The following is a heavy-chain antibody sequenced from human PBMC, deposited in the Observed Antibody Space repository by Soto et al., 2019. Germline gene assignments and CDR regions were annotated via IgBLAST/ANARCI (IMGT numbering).Heavy chain of an antibody. D-gene: IGHD4-4*01. CDR3: ARGTVTVGSPNWFDP. Sequence: GESLKISCKGSGYSFTSYWIGWVRQMPGKGLEWMGIIYPGDSDTRYSPSFQGQVTISADNSISTAYLQWSSLKASDTAMYYCARGTVTVGSPNWFDPWGQGTLVTVSS. CDR2: IYPGDSDT. CDR1: GYSFTSYW. J-gene: IGHJ5*02. V-gene: IGHV5-51*01.